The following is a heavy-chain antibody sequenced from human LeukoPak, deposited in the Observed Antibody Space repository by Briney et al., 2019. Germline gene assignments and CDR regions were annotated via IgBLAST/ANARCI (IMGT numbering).Heavy chain of an antibody. V-gene: IGHV4-34*01. D-gene: IGHD3-3*01. CDR3: ARRSYDFWSSYRSSYYNGMDV. Sequence: SETLSLTCDVYGGSFSGYYWSWIRQPPGKGLEWIGEINHSGSTNYNPSLKSRVTISVDTSKNQFSLKLSSVTAADTAVYYCARRSYDFWSSYRSSYYNGMDVWGQGTTVTVSS. J-gene: IGHJ6*02. CDR1: GGSFSGYY. CDR2: INHSGST.